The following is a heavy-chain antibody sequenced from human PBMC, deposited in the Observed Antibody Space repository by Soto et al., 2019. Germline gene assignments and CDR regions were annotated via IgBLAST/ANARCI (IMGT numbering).Heavy chain of an antibody. Sequence: ASVKVSCKASGGTFSSYAISWVRQAPGQGLEWMGWIIPIYGNTNYSQKFQGRVTITRDTSASAAYMELSSLSSEDTAVYYCARAVAVPADFDYWGQGTLVTVSS. J-gene: IGHJ4*02. CDR2: IIPIYGNT. D-gene: IGHD6-19*01. V-gene: IGHV1-69*05. CDR1: GGTFSSYA. CDR3: ARAVAVPADFDY.